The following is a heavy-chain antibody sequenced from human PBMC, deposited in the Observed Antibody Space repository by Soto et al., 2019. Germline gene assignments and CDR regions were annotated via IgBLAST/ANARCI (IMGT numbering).Heavy chain of an antibody. D-gene: IGHD3-10*01. J-gene: IGHJ6*02. CDR1: GVSITNYY. V-gene: IGHV4-59*08. CDR3: ARHGFGSLQGLVDV. Sequence: QVQLQESGPGLVKPSATLSLTCTVSGVSITNYYCSWFRQPPGKGLEWIGYIQYNGYSAYNLSLKRRVTMSMDTSKTQFSLMLESVTATDTAVYYCARHGFGSLQGLVDVWGQGTTVIVSS. CDR2: IQYNGYS.